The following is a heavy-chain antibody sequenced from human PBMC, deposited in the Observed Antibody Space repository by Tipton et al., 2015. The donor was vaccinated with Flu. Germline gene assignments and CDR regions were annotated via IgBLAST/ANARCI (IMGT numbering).Heavy chain of an antibody. D-gene: IGHD3-3*01. CDR1: GGSINSSSYY. Sequence: TLSLTCTVSGGSINSSSYYWGWIRQPPGKGLEWIGSIYYSGSTYYNPSLKSRVTISVDTSKNQFSLKLSSVTAADTAVYYCARLRIFGVVFDYMDVWGKGTTVTVSS. J-gene: IGHJ6*03. CDR3: ARLRIFGVVFDYMDV. CDR2: IYYSGST. V-gene: IGHV4-39*01.